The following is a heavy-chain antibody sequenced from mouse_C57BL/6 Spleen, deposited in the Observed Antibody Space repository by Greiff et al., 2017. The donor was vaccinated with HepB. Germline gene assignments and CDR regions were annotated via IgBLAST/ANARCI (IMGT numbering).Heavy chain of an antibody. V-gene: IGHV1-26*01. D-gene: IGHD2-4*01. CDR2: INPNNGGT. CDR1: GYTFTDYY. CDR3: ARSRYDYDHMDY. J-gene: IGHJ4*01. Sequence: VQLQQSGPELVKPGASVKISCKASGYTFTDYYMNWVKQSHGKSLEWIGDINPNNGGTSYNQKFKGKATLTVDKSSSTAYMELRSLTSEDSAVDYCARSRYDYDHMDYWGQGTAVTVSS.